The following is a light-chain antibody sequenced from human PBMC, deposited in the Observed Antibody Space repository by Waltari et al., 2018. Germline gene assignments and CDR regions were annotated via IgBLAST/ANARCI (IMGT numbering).Light chain of an antibody. CDR1: SGSVSSTSY. J-gene: IGLJ3*02. Sequence: QTVLTQEPSLSVSPGGTVTLPCALSSGSVSSTSYPTWYQQTPGLPPRTLVYKGNGRSSGVPDRFSGSILGNKAALTITGAQADDESDYYCSMYMGSGIWVFGGGTKLTVL. CDR2: KGN. CDR3: SMYMGSGIWV. V-gene: IGLV8-61*01.